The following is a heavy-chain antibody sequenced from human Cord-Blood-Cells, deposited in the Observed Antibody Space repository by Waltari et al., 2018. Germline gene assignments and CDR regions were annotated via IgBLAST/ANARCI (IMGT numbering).Heavy chain of an antibody. V-gene: IGHV4-39*07. J-gene: IGHJ4*02. CDR2: IYYSGST. CDR3: ARLNVPFYYDSSGYYYFDY. D-gene: IGHD3-22*01. Sequence: QLQLQESGPGLVKPSETLSLTCTVSGGSISSSSYYWGWIRQPPGKGLGWIGSIYYSGSTYYHPSLKSRVTISVDTSKNQFSLKLSSVTAADTAVYYCARLNVPFYYDSSGYYYFDYWGQGTLVTVSS. CDR1: GGSISSSSYY.